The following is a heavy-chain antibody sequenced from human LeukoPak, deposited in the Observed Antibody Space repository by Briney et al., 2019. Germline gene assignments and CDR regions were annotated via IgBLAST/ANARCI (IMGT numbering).Heavy chain of an antibody. J-gene: IGHJ3*02. V-gene: IGHV1-2*02. Sequence: ASVKVSCKASGYTFTGYYMHWVRQAPGQGLEWMGWINPNSGGTNYAQKFQGRVTMTRDTSISTAYMELSRLRSDDTAVYYCARENSSGWSAHGPFDIWGQGTMVTVSS. D-gene: IGHD6-19*01. CDR1: GYTFTGYY. CDR3: ARENSSGWSAHGPFDI. CDR2: INPNSGGT.